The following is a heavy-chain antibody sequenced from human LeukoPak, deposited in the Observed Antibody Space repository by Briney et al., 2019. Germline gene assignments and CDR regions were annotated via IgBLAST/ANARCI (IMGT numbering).Heavy chain of an antibody. D-gene: IGHD3-10*01. CDR2: TYYRSKWYN. CDR1: GDSVSSNSAA. Sequence: SQTFSLTCAISGDSVSSNSAAWNWIRQSPSRGLEWLGRTYYRSKWYNDYAVSVKSRITINPDTSKNQFSLQLNSVTPEDTAVYYCARLSKGYYGSGRTYYFDYWGQGTLVTVSS. CDR3: ARLSKGYYGSGRTYYFDY. J-gene: IGHJ4*02. V-gene: IGHV6-1*01.